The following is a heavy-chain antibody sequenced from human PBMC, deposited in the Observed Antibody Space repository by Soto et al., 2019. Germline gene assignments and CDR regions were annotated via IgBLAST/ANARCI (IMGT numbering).Heavy chain of an antibody. Sequence: QVQLVQSGAEVKKPGASVKVSCKASGYTFTNYGISWVRQAPGQGLDWMGWISAYSGNTNYAQDLQDRVTITTDTSTNTAYMELRSLRSEVTAVYYCARTGQNGNDILYYWGQGTLVTVSS. J-gene: IGHJ4*02. CDR3: ARTGQNGNDILYY. CDR2: ISAYSGNT. CDR1: GYTFTNYG. D-gene: IGHD1-1*01. V-gene: IGHV1-18*01.